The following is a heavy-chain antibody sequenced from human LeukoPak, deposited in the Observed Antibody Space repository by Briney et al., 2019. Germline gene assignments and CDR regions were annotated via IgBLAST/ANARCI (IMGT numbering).Heavy chain of an antibody. CDR2: IYYSGST. V-gene: IGHV4-59*08. Sequence: SETLSLTCTVSGGSISTYYWSWIRQPPGKGLEWIGYIYYSGSTNYNPSLKSRVTISVDTSKNQFSLKLSSVTAADTALYYCARQQYYYDNSGSWFYYYGMDVWGPGTTVTVSS. CDR3: ARQQYYYDNSGSWFYYYGMDV. CDR1: GGSISTYY. J-gene: IGHJ6*02. D-gene: IGHD3-22*01.